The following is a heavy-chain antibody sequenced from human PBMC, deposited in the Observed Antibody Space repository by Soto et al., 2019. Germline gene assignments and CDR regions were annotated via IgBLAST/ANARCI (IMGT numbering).Heavy chain of an antibody. CDR1: GYTLTELS. J-gene: IGHJ6*03. D-gene: IGHD3-10*01. Sequence: ASVKVSCKVSGYTLTELSMHWVRQAPGKGLEWMGGFDPEDGETIYAQKFQGRVTMTEDTSTDTAYMELSSLRSEDTAVYYCAARGYYGSGSYYNDYYYYYYMAVWGKGTTVTVSS. CDR2: FDPEDGET. CDR3: AARGYYGSGSYYNDYYYYYYMAV. V-gene: IGHV1-24*01.